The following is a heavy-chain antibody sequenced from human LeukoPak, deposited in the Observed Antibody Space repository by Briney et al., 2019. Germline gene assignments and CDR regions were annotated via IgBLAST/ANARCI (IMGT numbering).Heavy chain of an antibody. D-gene: IGHD4-17*01. CDR3: ARGSYGDYPGY. Sequence: GGSLRLSCAASGFTVSNNYMNWVRQAPGKGLEWVSYISSSSDYIYYGDSVKGRFTISRDNAKNSLYLQMNSLRADDTAVYYCARGSYGDYPGYWGQGTLVTVSS. CDR1: GFTVSNNY. J-gene: IGHJ4*02. V-gene: IGHV3-21*01. CDR2: ISSSSDYI.